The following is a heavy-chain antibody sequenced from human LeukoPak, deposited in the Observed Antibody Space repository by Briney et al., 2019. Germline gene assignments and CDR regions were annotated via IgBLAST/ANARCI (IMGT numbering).Heavy chain of an antibody. D-gene: IGHD3-10*01. CDR1: GGSVSSYY. Sequence: PSETLSLTCTVSGGSVSSYYWSWIRQPPGKGLEWIGYIYYSGSTNHNPSLKSRVTISLDTSKNQFSLKLSSVTAVDTAVYYCARHGGLVRGFSDAFDIWGQGTTVTVSS. V-gene: IGHV4-59*08. J-gene: IGHJ3*02. CDR2: IYYSGST. CDR3: ARHGGLVRGFSDAFDI.